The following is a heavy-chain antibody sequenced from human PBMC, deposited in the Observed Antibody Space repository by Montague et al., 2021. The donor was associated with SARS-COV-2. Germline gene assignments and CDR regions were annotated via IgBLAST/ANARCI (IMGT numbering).Heavy chain of an antibody. CDR2: MYHSGST. Sequence: TLSLTCTVSGGSISSGGYSWSWIRQPPGKGLEWIGYMYHSGSTYYKLSLKSRVTISVDRSKNQVSLKLTSVTAADTAVYYCARGKSYYDILTGYYRVSWFDPWGQGTLVPVSS. CDR3: ARGKSYYDILTGYYRVSWFDP. V-gene: IGHV4-30-2*01. J-gene: IGHJ5*02. D-gene: IGHD3-9*01. CDR1: GGSISSGGYS.